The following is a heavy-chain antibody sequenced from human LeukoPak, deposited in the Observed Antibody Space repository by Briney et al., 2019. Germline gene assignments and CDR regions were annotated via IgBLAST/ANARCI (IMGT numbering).Heavy chain of an antibody. Sequence: ASVRVSCKASGYTFTSYDINWVRQATGQGLEWMGWMNPNSGNTGYAQKFQGRVTMTRNTSISTAYMELSSLRSEDTAVYYCASRYSGYENNWFDPWGQGTLVTVSS. CDR3: ASRYSGYENNWFDP. CDR1: GYTFTSYD. CDR2: MNPNSGNT. J-gene: IGHJ5*02. V-gene: IGHV1-8*01. D-gene: IGHD5-12*01.